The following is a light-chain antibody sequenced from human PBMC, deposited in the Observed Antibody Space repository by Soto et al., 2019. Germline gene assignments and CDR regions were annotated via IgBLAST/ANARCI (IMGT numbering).Light chain of an antibody. Sequence: EIVLTQSPGTLSLSPGDSAALSCRASQSVSSSYLAWYQQKPGQAPRLIIYGAYTRATGIPARFSGSGSGTEFTLTISSLQSEDFAVYYCQQHNNWPPSTCGQGTKVDIK. CDR2: GAY. J-gene: IGKJ1*01. V-gene: IGKV3-15*01. CDR1: QSVSSSY. CDR3: QQHNNWPPST.